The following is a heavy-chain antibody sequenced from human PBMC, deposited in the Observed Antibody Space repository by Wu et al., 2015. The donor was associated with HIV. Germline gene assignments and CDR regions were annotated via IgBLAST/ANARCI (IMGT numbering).Heavy chain of an antibody. J-gene: IGHJ4*02. CDR2: IIPNHGGA. Sequence: QVQLVQSGAEVKKPGSSVKVSCKASGGSFSRSGISWVRQAPGKGFEWMGRIIPNHGGANYAEKFEGRVTITADEATNTAYMDLSRLRSEDTAVYYCASDLYGSGSYFDYWGQGTLVTVSS. D-gene: IGHD3-10*01. CDR1: GGSFSRSG. V-gene: IGHV1-69*11. CDR3: ASDLYGSGSYFDY.